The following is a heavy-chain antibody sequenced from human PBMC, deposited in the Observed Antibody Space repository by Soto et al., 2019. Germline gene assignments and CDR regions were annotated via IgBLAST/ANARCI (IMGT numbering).Heavy chain of an antibody. CDR1: GFTFSSYG. CDR3: AKDLFELLLRQRGDFGY. D-gene: IGHD3-3*01. Sequence: QVQLVESGGGVVQPGRSLRLSCAASGFTFSSYGMHWVRQAPGKGLEWVAVISYDGSNKYYADSVKGRFTISRDNSKNTLYLQMNSLRAEDTAVYYCAKDLFELLLRQRGDFGYWGQGTLVTVSS. V-gene: IGHV3-30*18. J-gene: IGHJ4*02. CDR2: ISYDGSNK.